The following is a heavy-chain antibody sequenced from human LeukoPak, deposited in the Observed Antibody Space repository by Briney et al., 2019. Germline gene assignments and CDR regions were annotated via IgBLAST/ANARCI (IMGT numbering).Heavy chain of an antibody. CDR3: AKEVGALENY. D-gene: IGHD1-26*01. J-gene: IGHJ4*02. V-gene: IGHV3-30*18. Sequence: GGSLRLSCAASGFTFSSYGMHWVRQAPGKGLEWVAVISYDGSNKYYADSVKDRFTISRDNSKNTLYLQMNSLRAEDTAVYYCAKEVGALENYWGQGTLVTVSS. CDR2: ISYDGSNK. CDR1: GFTFSSYG.